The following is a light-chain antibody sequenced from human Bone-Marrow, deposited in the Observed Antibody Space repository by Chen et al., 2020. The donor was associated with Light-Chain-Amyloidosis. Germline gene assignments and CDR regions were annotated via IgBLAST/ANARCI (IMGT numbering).Light chain of an antibody. J-gene: IGKJ5*01. CDR2: LIS. V-gene: IGKV2-28*01. CDR3: MQALQSVT. Sequence: DMVMTQSPLSLPVTPGEPASISCSSSQSLLHANGYNYLDWYRQKPGHSPQLLIYLISNRASVVPDRFSGSGSGTDFTLKISKVEAEDVGVYYCMQALQSVTFGQGTRLEI. CDR1: QSLLHANGYNY.